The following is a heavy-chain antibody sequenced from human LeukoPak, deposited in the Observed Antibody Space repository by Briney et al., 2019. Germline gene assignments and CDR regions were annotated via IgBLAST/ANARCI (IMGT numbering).Heavy chain of an antibody. J-gene: IGHJ4*02. CDR1: GFTFSSYG. Sequence: GRSLRLSCAASGFTFSSYGMHWVRQAPGKGLEWVAVISYDGSNKYYADSVKGRFTISRDNSKNTLYLQMNTLRADDTAIYSCATRPTVGGTTPTFDHWGQGTPVTVSS. CDR3: ATRPTVGGTTPTFDH. V-gene: IGHV3-30*03. CDR2: ISYDGSNK. D-gene: IGHD1-26*01.